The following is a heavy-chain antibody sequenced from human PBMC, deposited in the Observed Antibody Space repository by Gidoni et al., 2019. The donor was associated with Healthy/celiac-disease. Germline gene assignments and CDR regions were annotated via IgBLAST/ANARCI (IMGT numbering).Heavy chain of an antibody. J-gene: IGHJ4*02. D-gene: IGHD4-4*01. Sequence: EVQLVESGGGLVQPGGSSRLSCAASGFTLSSYWMSWVRQAPGKGLEWVANIKQDGSEKYYVDSVKGRFTISRDNAKNSLYLQMNSLRAEDTAVYYCARGVFPRNPQGLDYWGQGTLVTVSS. CDR3: ARGVFPRNPQGLDY. CDR2: IKQDGSEK. CDR1: GFTLSSYW. V-gene: IGHV3-7*03.